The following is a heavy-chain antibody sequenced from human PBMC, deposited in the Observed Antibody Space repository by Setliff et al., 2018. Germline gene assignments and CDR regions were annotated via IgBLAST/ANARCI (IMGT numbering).Heavy chain of an antibody. J-gene: IGHJ4*02. CDR1: GASVISGGYH. V-gene: IGHV4-61*10. CDR3: ATPDYGGNSWSFDY. D-gene: IGHD2-21*01. Sequence: SETLSLTCTVSGASVISGGYHWTWIRQPAGKGLEWIGHIYYSGSANYNPSLKSRVTMSIDTSKNQFSLKLNSVTAADTAVYYCATPDYGGNSWSFDYWGQGTLVTVSS. CDR2: IYYSGSA.